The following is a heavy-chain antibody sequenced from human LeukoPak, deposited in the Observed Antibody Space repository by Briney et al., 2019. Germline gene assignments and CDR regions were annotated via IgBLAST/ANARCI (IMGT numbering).Heavy chain of an antibody. D-gene: IGHD2/OR15-2a*01. Sequence: GGSLRLSCAASEFTFSNTWMSWVRQAPGKGLEWVARIKSKTEGETIDYSAPVKGRFTISRDDSKNTLYLQMNSLRAEDSAIYYCAKIMTQDQYYWYGMDVWGQGTTVTVSS. CDR2: IKSKTEGETI. J-gene: IGHJ6*02. CDR1: EFTFSNTW. CDR3: AKIMTQDQYYWYGMDV. V-gene: IGHV3-15*01.